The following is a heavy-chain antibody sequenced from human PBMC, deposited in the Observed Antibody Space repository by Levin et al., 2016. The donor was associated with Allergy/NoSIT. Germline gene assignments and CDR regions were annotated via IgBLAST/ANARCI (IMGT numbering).Heavy chain of an antibody. J-gene: IGHJ3*02. CDR1: GFTFDDYA. V-gene: IGHV3-9*01. CDR2: ISWNSGSI. Sequence: SLRLSCAASGFTFDDYAMHWVRQAPGKGLEWVSGISWNSGSIGYADSVKGRFTISRDNAKNSLYLQMNSLRAEDTALYYCAKDNYYGSGSYSGIAFDIWGQGTMVTVSS. D-gene: IGHD3-10*01. CDR3: AKDNYYGSGSYSGIAFDI.